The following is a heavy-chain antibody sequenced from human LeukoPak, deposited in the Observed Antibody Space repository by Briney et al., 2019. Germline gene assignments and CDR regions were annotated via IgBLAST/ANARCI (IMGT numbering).Heavy chain of an antibody. CDR3: ARGYNYGFDY. V-gene: IGHV6-1*01. Sequence: SQTLSLTCAISGDSVFSNSVAWNWLRQSPSRGLEWLGRTFYRSKWYNDYAVSVKSRITINPDTSKNQFSLQLNSVTPEDTAVYYCARGYNYGFDYWGQGTLVTASS. D-gene: IGHD5-18*01. CDR1: GDSVFSNSVA. CDR2: TFYRSKWYN. J-gene: IGHJ4*02.